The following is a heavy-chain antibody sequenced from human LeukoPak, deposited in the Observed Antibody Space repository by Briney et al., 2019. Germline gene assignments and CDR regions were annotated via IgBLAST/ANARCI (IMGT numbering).Heavy chain of an antibody. V-gene: IGHV1-69*05. J-gene: IGHJ4*02. CDR2: IIPSFGTA. Sequence: SVKVSCKASGGTFSSYAISWVRQAPGQGLEWMGGIIPSFGTANYAQKFQGRVTITTDESTSTAYMELSSLRSEDTAVYYCASLKGYCSGGSCYPTAFDYWGQGTLVTVSS. CDR3: ASLKGYCSGGSCYPTAFDY. D-gene: IGHD2-15*01. CDR1: GGTFSSYA.